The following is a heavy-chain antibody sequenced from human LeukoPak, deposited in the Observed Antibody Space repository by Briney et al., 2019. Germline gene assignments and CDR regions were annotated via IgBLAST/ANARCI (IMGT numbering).Heavy chain of an antibody. CDR3: AKRGFTNHYDILTGYPYYFDY. CDR2: ISGSGGST. J-gene: IGHJ4*02. Sequence: GGSLRLSCAASGFTFSSYGMSWVRQAPGKGLEWVSAISGSGGSTYYADSVKGRFTISRDNSKNTLYLQMNSLRAEDTAVYYCAKRGFTNHYDILTGYPYYFDYWGQGTLVTVSS. D-gene: IGHD3-9*01. CDR1: GFTFSSYG. V-gene: IGHV3-23*01.